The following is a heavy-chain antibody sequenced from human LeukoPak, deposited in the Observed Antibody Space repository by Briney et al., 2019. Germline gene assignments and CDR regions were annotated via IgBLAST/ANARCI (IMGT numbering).Heavy chain of an antibody. D-gene: IGHD4-23*01. CDR3: AKSDGGNSGFDY. CDR2: ISWNSGSI. V-gene: IGHV3-9*03. Sequence: GRSLRLSCAASGFTFDDYAMHWVRQAPGKGLEWVSGISWNSGSIGYAHSVKGRFTISRDNAKNSLYLQMNSLRAEDMALYYCAKSDGGNSGFDYWGQGTLVTVSS. CDR1: GFTFDDYA. J-gene: IGHJ4*02.